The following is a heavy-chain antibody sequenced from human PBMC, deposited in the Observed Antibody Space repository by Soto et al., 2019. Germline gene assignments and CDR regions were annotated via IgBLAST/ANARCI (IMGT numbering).Heavy chain of an antibody. Sequence: ASVKVSCKASGYTFTSYDINWVRQATGQGLEWMGWMNPDSGNTGYAQKFQGRVTMTRNTSISTAYMELSSLRSEDTAVYYCARGRTVTTLGGFGYWGQGTLVTVSS. CDR2: MNPDSGNT. CDR3: ARGRTVTTLGGFGY. J-gene: IGHJ4*02. D-gene: IGHD4-17*01. CDR1: GYTFTSYD. V-gene: IGHV1-8*01.